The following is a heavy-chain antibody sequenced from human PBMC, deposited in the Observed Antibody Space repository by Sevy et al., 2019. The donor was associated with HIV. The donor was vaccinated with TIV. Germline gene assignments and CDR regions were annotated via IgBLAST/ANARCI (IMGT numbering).Heavy chain of an antibody. D-gene: IGHD6-6*01. CDR1: GFTFSIYG. V-gene: IGHV3-30*02. Sequence: GGSLRLSCAASGFTFSIYGMHWVRQAPGKGLEWVACIRYDGSTKYYADSVKGRFTISRDNSKSTLYLQMNSLRAEDTAVYYCAKDLTGRYSSSSGDFDYWGQGTLVTVSS. CDR2: IRYDGSTK. J-gene: IGHJ4*02. CDR3: AKDLTGRYSSSSGDFDY.